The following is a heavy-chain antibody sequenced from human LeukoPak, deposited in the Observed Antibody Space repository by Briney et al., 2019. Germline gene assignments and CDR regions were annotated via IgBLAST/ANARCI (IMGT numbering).Heavy chain of an antibody. J-gene: IGHJ4*02. CDR3: ARGRNGIAVAGTIDY. D-gene: IGHD6-19*01. CDR1: GFTFSSYA. Sequence: GGSLRLSCAASGFTFSSYAMHWVRQAPGKGLEWVAVISYDGSNKYYADSVKGRFTISRDNSKNTLYLQMNSLRAEDTAVYYCARGRNGIAVAGTIDYWGQGALVTVSS. CDR2: ISYDGSNK. V-gene: IGHV3-30*04.